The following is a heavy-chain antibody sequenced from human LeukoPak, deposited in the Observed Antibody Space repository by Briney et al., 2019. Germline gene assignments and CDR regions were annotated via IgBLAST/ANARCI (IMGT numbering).Heavy chain of an antibody. J-gene: IGHJ4*02. D-gene: IGHD5-18*01. CDR2: IYYSGST. V-gene: IGHV4-61*05. Sequence: PSETLSLTCTVSGGSIRSSYYYWGWIRQPPGKGLEWIGYIYYSGSTNYNPSLKSRVTISVDTSKNQFSLKLSSVTAADTAVYYCARSMEQLWLGGFDYWGQGTLVTVSS. CDR1: GGSIRSSYYY. CDR3: ARSMEQLWLGGFDY.